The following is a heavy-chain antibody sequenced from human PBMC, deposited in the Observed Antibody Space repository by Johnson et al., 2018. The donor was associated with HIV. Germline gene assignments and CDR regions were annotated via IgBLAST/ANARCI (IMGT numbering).Heavy chain of an antibody. J-gene: IGHJ3*02. CDR1: GFTVTSYY. D-gene: IGHD6-13*01. CDR2: IYSGGTT. Sequence: VQLMESGGGLILPGGSLRLSCAASGFTVTSYYMSWVRQAPGKGLEWVSLIYSGGTTYYADSVKGRFTISRDSFKNTMYLQMNSLRAEDTAVYYCARGGSSSWYGSKYYAFDIWGQGTMVTVSS. CDR3: ARGGSSSWYGSKYYAFDI. V-gene: IGHV3-53*01.